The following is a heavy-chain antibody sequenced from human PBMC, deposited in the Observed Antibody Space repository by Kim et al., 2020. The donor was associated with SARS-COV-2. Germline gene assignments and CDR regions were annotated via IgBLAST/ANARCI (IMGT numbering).Heavy chain of an antibody. CDR3: ARVALLPHAQDYALDV. CDR1: GDSISTYY. V-gene: IGHV4-59*13. CDR2: INYKGST. D-gene: IGHD4-17*01. Sequence: SETLSLTCTVSGDSISTYYWSWIRQTPAMGLEWIGYINYKGSTRKNPSLESRVTMSIDTCLNQFSLKLMSVTTADTSVYYCARVALLPHAQDYALDVWG. J-gene: IGHJ6*02.